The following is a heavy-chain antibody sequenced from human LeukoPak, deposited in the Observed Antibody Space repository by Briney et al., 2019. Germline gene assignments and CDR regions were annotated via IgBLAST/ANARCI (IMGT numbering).Heavy chain of an antibody. Sequence: PGGSLRLSCAASGFTFSSYSMNWVRQAPGKGLEWVSYISSSSSTLYYADSVKGRFTISRDNAKNSLYLQMNSLRAEDTAVYYCARVYSSSWYDFDYWGQGTLVTVSS. CDR3: ARVYSSSWYDFDY. CDR2: ISSSSSTL. J-gene: IGHJ4*02. V-gene: IGHV3-48*04. D-gene: IGHD6-13*01. CDR1: GFTFSSYS.